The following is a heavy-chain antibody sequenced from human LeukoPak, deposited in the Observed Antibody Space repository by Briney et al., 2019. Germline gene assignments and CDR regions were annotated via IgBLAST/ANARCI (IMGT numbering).Heavy chain of an antibody. Sequence: PSETLSLTCAVSGYSISSGYYWGWIRQPPGKGLEWIGSIYHSGSTYYNPSLKSRVTISVDTSKNQFSLKLSSVTAADTAAYYCARLYYDFWSGKPNWFDPWGQGTLVTVSS. CDR2: IYHSGST. CDR1: GYSISSGYY. V-gene: IGHV4-38-2*01. D-gene: IGHD3-3*01. CDR3: ARLYYDFWSGKPNWFDP. J-gene: IGHJ5*02.